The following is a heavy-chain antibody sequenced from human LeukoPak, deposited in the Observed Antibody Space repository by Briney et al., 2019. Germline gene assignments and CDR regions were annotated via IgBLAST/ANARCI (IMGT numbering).Heavy chain of an antibody. V-gene: IGHV4-4*07. Sequence: SETLSLTCTVSGGSISSYYWSWIRQPAGKGLEWIGRIYTSGSTNYNPSLKSRVTMSVDTSKNQFSLKLSSVTAADTAVYYCARDYYDSSQFNWFDPWGQGTLVSVSS. CDR3: ARDYYDSSQFNWFDP. CDR1: GGSISSYY. J-gene: IGHJ5*02. D-gene: IGHD3-22*01. CDR2: IYTSGST.